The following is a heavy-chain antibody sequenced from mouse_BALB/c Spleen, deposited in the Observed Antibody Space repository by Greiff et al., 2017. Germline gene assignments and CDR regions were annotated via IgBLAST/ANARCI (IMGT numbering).Heavy chain of an antibody. J-gene: IGHJ2*01. Sequence: EVKLVESGGGLVKPGGSLKLSCAASGFAFSSYDMSWVRQTPEKRLEWVAYISSGGGSTYYPDTVKGRFTISRDNAKNTLYLQMSSLKSEDTAMYYCARHGTGTGLDYWGQGTTLTVSS. CDR1: GFAFSSYD. CDR2: ISSGGGST. CDR3: ARHGTGTGLDY. V-gene: IGHV5-12-1*01. D-gene: IGHD4-1*01.